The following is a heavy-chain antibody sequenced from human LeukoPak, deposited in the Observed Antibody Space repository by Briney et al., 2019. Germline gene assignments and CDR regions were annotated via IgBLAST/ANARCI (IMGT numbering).Heavy chain of an antibody. CDR2: IYYSGST. CDR3: ARAGNSAYYYYGMDV. J-gene: IGHJ6*02. CDR1: GGSISSGGYY. Sequence: SETLSLTCTVSGGSISSGGYYWSWIRQHPGKGLEWIGYIYYSGSTYYNPSLKSRVTIPVDTSKNQFSLKLSSVTAADTAVYYCARAGNSAYYYYGMDVWGQGTTVTVSS. D-gene: IGHD4-23*01. V-gene: IGHV4-31*03.